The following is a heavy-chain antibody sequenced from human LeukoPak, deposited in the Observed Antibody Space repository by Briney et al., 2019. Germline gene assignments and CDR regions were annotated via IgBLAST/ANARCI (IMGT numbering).Heavy chain of an antibody. CDR1: GYTFTSYY. V-gene: IGHV1-46*01. CDR3: ARVDSSGYYYFDY. Sequence: ASVNVSCKSSGYTFTSYYMHWVRQAPGQGLEWMGIINPSGGSTSYAQKFQGRVTMTRDTSTSTVYMELSSLRSEDTAVYYCARVDSSGYYYFDYWGQGTLVTVSS. D-gene: IGHD3-22*01. J-gene: IGHJ4*02. CDR2: INPSGGST.